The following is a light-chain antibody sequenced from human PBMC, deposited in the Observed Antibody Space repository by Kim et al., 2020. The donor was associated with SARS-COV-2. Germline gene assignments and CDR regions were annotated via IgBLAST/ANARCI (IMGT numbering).Light chain of an antibody. CDR2: GNS. Sequence: RVTLSCTGSISNIGAGYDVHWYQQLPATAPKLLIYGNSNRPSGVPDRFSGSKSDTSASLAINGLQAEDEADYYCQSYDNSLSGYVFGSGTKVTVL. J-gene: IGLJ1*01. CDR1: ISNIGAGYD. V-gene: IGLV1-40*01. CDR3: QSYDNSLSGYV.